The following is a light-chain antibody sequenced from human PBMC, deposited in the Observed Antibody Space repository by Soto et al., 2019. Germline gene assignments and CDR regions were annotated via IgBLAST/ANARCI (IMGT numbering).Light chain of an antibody. V-gene: IGKV1-5*03. CDR2: KAS. CDR1: QSINSW. J-gene: IGKJ2*02. CDR3: QQYTSYSLWT. Sequence: DIQMTQSPSTLSASVGDRVTITCRASQSINSWLAWYQQKPGKAPKLLIYKASSLESGVPSRFSGKGSGTEFTLTISSLQPEDFATYYCQQYTSYSLWTFGQGTKLEIK.